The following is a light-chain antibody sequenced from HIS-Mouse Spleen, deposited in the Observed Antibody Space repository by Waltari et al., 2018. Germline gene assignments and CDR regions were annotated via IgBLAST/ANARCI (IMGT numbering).Light chain of an antibody. Sequence: SYELTQPPSVSVSPGQTARIICSGDALPKKYAYWYQQKSGQAPVLVISEDSKRPSGIPESFSGTSSGTMATLTISGAQVEDEADYYCYSTDSSGNHRVFGGGTKLTVL. CDR1: ALPKKY. V-gene: IGLV3-10*01. CDR3: YSTDSSGNHRV. J-gene: IGLJ2*01. CDR2: EDS.